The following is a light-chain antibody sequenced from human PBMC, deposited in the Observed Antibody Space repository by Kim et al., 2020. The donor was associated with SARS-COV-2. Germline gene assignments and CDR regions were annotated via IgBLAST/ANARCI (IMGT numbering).Light chain of an antibody. J-gene: IGKJ1*01. V-gene: IGKV1-5*03. CDR1: QSISSW. CDR2: KAS. CDR3: QQYNT. Sequence: STPSASVGGRVTITCRASQSISSWLAWYQQKPGKAPKLLIYKASTLESGVPSRFSGNASGTEFTLTISSLQPDDFATYYCQQYNTFGQGTKVDIK.